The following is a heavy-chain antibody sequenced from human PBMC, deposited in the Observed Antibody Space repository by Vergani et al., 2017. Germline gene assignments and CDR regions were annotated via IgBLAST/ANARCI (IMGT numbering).Heavy chain of an antibody. CDR3: GKSLNPGGMNV. Sequence: EVQLLESGGGLVQPGGSLRLSGSVLGLKDHRHAIHWVRQVPGRGLEWVSGMSWDVDGVGYADSVKGRFTISKDRASNSAFLQMNSLGPEDTGRYFCGKSLNPGGMNVWGNGTTVTVS. V-gene: IGHV3-9*01. D-gene: IGHD1-26*01. CDR2: MSWDVDGV. J-gene: IGHJ6*03. CDR1: GLKDHRHA.